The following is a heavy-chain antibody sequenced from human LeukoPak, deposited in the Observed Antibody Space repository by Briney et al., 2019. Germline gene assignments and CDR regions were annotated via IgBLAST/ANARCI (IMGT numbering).Heavy chain of an antibody. Sequence: SETLSLTCTVSGGSISSYYWSWIRQPPEKGLEWIGYIFYSGSTNYNPSLKSRVTISVDTSKNQFSLKLSSVTAADTAVYYCARAAARPYYYYYYGMDVWGQGTTVTVSS. D-gene: IGHD6-6*01. CDR1: GGSISSYY. J-gene: IGHJ6*02. V-gene: IGHV4-59*12. CDR3: ARAAARPYYYYYYGMDV. CDR2: IFYSGST.